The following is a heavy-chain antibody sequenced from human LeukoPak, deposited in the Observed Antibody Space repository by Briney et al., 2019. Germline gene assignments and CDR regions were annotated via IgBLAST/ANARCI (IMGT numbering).Heavy chain of an antibody. V-gene: IGHV1-18*01. CDR3: ARGVGATSPIDY. CDR1: GGTFSSYA. CDR2: ISAYNGNT. J-gene: IGHJ4*02. D-gene: IGHD1-26*01. Sequence: ASVKVSCKASGGTFSSYAISWVRQAPGQGLEWMGWISAYNGNTDYAQKLQGRVTMTTDTSTSTAYMELRSLRSDDTAVYYCARGVGATSPIDYWGQGTLVTVSS.